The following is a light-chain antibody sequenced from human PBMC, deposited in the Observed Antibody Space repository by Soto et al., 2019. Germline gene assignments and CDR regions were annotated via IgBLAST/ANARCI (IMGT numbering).Light chain of an antibody. J-gene: IGKJ2*01. V-gene: IGKV3-20*01. CDR3: QQYGSSPRYT. CDR2: GAS. Sequence: EIVLTKSPGTLYLSPRERATLSCRASQSVSSSYLAWYQQKPGQAPRLLIYGASSRATGIPDRFSGSGSGTDFTLTISSLEPEDFAVYYCQQYGSSPRYTFGQGTKLEIK. CDR1: QSVSSSY.